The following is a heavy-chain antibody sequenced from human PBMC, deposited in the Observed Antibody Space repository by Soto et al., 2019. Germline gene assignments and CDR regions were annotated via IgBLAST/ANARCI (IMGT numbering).Heavy chain of an antibody. CDR2: IYYSGST. CDR1: GGSISSGDYY. V-gene: IGHV4-30-4*01. Sequence: SETLSLTCTVSGGSISSGDYYWSWIRQPPGKGLEWIGYIYYSGSTYYNPSLKSRVTISADKSISTAYLQWSSLKASDTAMYYCARGWPRLPFGELSNWFDPWGQGTLVTVSS. J-gene: IGHJ5*02. D-gene: IGHD3-10*01. CDR3: ARGWPRLPFGELSNWFDP.